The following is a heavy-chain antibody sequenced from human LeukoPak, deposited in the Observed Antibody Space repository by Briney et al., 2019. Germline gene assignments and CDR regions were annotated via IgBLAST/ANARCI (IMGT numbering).Heavy chain of an antibody. D-gene: IGHD6-19*01. CDR3: AKEQQWLVVDY. CDR1: GFTFSSYG. Sequence: GESLKISCAASGFTFSSYGMHWVRQAPGKGLEWVAVISYDGSNKYYADSVKGRFTISRDNSKNTLYLQMNSLRAEDTAVYYCAKEQQWLVVDYWGQGTLVTVSS. J-gene: IGHJ4*02. V-gene: IGHV3-30*18. CDR2: ISYDGSNK.